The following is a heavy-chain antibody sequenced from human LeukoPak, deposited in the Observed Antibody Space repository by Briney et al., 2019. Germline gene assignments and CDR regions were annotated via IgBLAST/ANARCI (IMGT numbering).Heavy chain of an antibody. D-gene: IGHD4-17*01. J-gene: IGHJ4*02. V-gene: IGHV3-30*02. CDR1: GFTFSSYG. CDR2: MRYDGSNK. CDR3: AKGIIRYGDYPN. Sequence: GGSLRLSCAASGFTFSSYGMHWVRQAPGKGLEWVAFMRYDGSNKYYADSVKGRFTISRDNSKNTLYLQTNSLRAEDTAVYYCAKGIIRYGDYPNWGQGTLVTVSS.